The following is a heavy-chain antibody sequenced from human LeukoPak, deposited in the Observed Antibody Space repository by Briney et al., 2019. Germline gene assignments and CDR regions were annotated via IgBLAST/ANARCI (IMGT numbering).Heavy chain of an antibody. Sequence: GASVKVFCKASGYTFTRYDINWVRQATGQGLAWMGWMNAKSGNTGYAQKFQGRVTITRNTSISTAYTELSSLRSEDTAVYYCARGHLNCNYDPYYYYYMDVWGKGTTVTVSS. D-gene: IGHD1-7*01. CDR3: ARGHLNCNYDPYYYYYMDV. CDR2: MNAKSGNT. CDR1: GYTFTRYD. V-gene: IGHV1-8*03. J-gene: IGHJ6*03.